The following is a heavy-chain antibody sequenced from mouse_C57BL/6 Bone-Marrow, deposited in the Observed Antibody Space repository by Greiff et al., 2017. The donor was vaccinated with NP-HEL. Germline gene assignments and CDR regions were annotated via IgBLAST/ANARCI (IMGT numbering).Heavy chain of an antibody. V-gene: IGHV1-69*01. D-gene: IGHD1-1*01. CDR1: GYTFTSSW. Sequence: VQLQQPGAELVMPGASVKLSCKASGYTFTSSWLHWVKQRPGQGLEWIGEIDPSDSYTNYNQKFKGKSTLTVDKSSSTAYMQLSSLTSEDSAVYYCAREEGHYYGSSGFAYWGQGTLVTVSA. CDR2: IDPSDSYT. CDR3: AREEGHYYGSSGFAY. J-gene: IGHJ3*01.